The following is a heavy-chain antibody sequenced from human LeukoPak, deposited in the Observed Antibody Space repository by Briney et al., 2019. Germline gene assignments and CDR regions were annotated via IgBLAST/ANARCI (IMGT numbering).Heavy chain of an antibody. CDR2: ISGSGGST. Sequence: GGSLRLSCAASGFTLSSYAMGWVRQAPGKGLEWVSAISGSGGSTYYADSVKGRFTISRDNPKNTLYLQMNSLRAEDTAVYYCAKDPGAGNYGMDVWGQGTTVTVSS. J-gene: IGHJ6*02. CDR1: GFTLSSYA. D-gene: IGHD3-10*01. V-gene: IGHV3-23*01. CDR3: AKDPGAGNYGMDV.